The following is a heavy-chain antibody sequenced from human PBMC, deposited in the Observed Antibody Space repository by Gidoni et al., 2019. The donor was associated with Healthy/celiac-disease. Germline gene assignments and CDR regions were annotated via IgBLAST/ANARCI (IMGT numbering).Heavy chain of an antibody. J-gene: IGHJ4*02. D-gene: IGHD3-22*01. CDR1: GFTFSRYA. CDR3: AKDPRLTYYDDSSGYSFDY. Sequence: EVQLLESGGGLVQPGGSLSPSCSASGFTFSRYAMSWVRQAQGKGVAWVSAISGSGGSTYYADSVKGRFTISRDNSKNTRYMQRNSLRAEDTAVYYCAKDPRLTYYDDSSGYSFDYGGQGTLVTVSS. V-gene: IGHV3-23*01. CDR2: ISGSGGST.